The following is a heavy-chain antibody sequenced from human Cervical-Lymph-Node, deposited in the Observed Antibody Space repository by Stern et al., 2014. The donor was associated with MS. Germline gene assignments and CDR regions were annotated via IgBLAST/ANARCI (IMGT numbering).Heavy chain of an antibody. J-gene: IGHJ6*02. CDR2: IYYDGSQK. CDR3: ARDWVVLVPAASGMDV. V-gene: IGHV3-33*01. CDR1: GFTFSRYG. D-gene: IGHD2-2*01. Sequence: DQLVESGGGVVQPGQSLRLSCAASGFTFSRYGMHWVRQAPGKGLEWVAVIYYDGSQKFYAESVKGRFTISRDNSKNTFYLQMNSLRADDTAVYYCARDWVVLVPAASGMDVWGQGTTVIVSS.